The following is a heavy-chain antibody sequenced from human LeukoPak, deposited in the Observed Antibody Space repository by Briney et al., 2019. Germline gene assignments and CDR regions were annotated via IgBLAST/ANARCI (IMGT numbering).Heavy chain of an antibody. V-gene: IGHV3-23*01. D-gene: IGHD1-26*01. CDR2: ISVSGGGT. CDR3: AKDRDRGSYSRGMDV. CDR1: GFTFSGYA. Sequence: GGSLRLSCAASGFTFSGYAMNWVRQAPRKGLDSVSGISVSGGGTHYADSVTGRFTISRDNSKNTLYLHLNSLRAEDTAVFYCAKDRDRGSYSRGMDVWGQGTTVTVSS. J-gene: IGHJ6*02.